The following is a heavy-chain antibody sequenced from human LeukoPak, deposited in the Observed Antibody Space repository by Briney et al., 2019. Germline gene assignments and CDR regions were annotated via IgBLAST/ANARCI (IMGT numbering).Heavy chain of an antibody. J-gene: IGHJ6*03. CDR2: ISYDGSNK. D-gene: IGHD3-10*01. V-gene: IGHV3-30*01. CDR3: AREEIGGDYMDV. Sequence: GGSLRLSCAASGFTFSSYATHWVRQAPGKGLEWVAVISYDGSNKYYADSVKGRFTISRDNSKNTLYLQMNSLRAEDTAVYYCAREEIGGDYMDVWGKGTTVIVSS. CDR1: GFTFSSYA.